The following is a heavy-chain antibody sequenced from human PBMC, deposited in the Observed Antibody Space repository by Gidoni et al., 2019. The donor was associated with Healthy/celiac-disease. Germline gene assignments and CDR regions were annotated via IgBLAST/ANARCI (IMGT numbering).Heavy chain of an antibody. V-gene: IGHV1-69*01. D-gene: IGHD6-6*01. J-gene: IGHJ3*02. CDR2: IIPILGTA. CDR3: ARVGDSSSPLVGAFDI. Sequence: QVQLVQSGAEVKKPGSSVQVSCKASGGTFSSYAISWVRQAPGQGLEWMGGIIPILGTANYAQKFQGRVTITADESTSTAYMELSSLRSEDTAVYYCARVGDSSSPLVGAFDIWGQGTMVTVSS. CDR1: GGTFSSYA.